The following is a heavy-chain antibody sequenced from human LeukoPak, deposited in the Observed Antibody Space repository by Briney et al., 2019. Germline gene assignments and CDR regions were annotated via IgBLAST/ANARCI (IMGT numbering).Heavy chain of an antibody. D-gene: IGHD2-15*01. CDR3: AREYCSGGSCYADD. Sequence: PGGSLRLSCAASGFTVSSNYMSWVRQAPGKGLEWVSVIYSGGSTNYADSVKGRLTISRDNSKNTLYLQMNSLRAEDTAVYYCAREYCSGGSCYADDWGQGTLVTVS. CDR2: IYSGGST. J-gene: IGHJ4*02. V-gene: IGHV3-66*01. CDR1: GFTVSSNY.